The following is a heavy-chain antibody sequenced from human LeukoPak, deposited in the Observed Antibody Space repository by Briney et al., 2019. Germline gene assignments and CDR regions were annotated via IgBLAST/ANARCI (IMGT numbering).Heavy chain of an antibody. J-gene: IGHJ4*02. D-gene: IGHD3-22*01. CDR2: FDPEDGET. CDR3: ATTFPRSGYQFDY. Sequence: ASVKVSCKVSGYTLTELSMHWVRQAPGKGLEWMGGFDPEDGETIYAQKFQGRVTMTEDTSTDTAYMELSNLRSEDTAVYYCATTFPRSGYQFDYWGQGTLVTVSS. V-gene: IGHV1-24*01. CDR1: GYTLTELS.